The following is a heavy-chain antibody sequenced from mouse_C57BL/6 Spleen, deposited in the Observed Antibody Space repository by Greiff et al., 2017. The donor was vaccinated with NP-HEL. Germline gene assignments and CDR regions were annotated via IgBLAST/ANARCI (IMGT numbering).Heavy chain of an antibody. Sequence: QVQLKESGPGLVAPSQSLSITCTVSGFSLTSYAISWVRQPPGKGLEWLGVIWTGGGTNYNSALKSRLSICNDNSKSQVFLKMNSLQTDDTARYYCARNLAVVATREFYYFDYWGQGTTLTVSS. CDR3: ARNLAVVATREFYYFDY. V-gene: IGHV2-9-1*01. J-gene: IGHJ2*01. D-gene: IGHD1-1*01. CDR2: IWTGGGT. CDR1: GFSLTSYA.